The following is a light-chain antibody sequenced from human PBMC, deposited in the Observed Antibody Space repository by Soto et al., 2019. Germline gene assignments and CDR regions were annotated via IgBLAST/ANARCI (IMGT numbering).Light chain of an antibody. CDR2: KAS. CDR1: QSISPW. Sequence: DIQMTQSPSTLSASVGDRVTLTCRASQSISPWLAWYQQKQGKAPKLLIYKASSIESGVPSRFSGSGSGTELTLTISSLQSEDFATYYCQHYNSYPITFGQGTRLEIK. J-gene: IGKJ5*01. V-gene: IGKV1-5*03. CDR3: QHYNSYPIT.